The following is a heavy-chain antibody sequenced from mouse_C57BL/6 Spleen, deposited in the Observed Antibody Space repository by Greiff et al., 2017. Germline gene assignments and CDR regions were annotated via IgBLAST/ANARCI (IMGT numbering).Heavy chain of an antibody. V-gene: IGHV5-4*01. CDR3: ARDAVLYYFDY. Sequence: EVQGVESGGGLVKPGGSLKLSCAASGFTFSSYAMSWVRQTPEKRLEWVATISDGGSYTYYPDNVQGRFTISRDNAKNNLYLQMSHLKSEDTAMYYCARDAVLYYFDYWGQGTTLTVSS. J-gene: IGHJ2*01. CDR1: GFTFSSYA. CDR2: ISDGGSYT. D-gene: IGHD3-3*01.